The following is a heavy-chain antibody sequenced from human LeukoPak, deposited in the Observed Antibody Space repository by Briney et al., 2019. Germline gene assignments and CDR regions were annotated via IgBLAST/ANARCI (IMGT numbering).Heavy chain of an antibody. CDR2: ISSNGGST. Sequence: PGGSLRLSCAASGFTFSSYAMHWVRQAPGKGLEYVSAISSNGGSTYYANSVKGRFTISRDNSKNTLYLQMGSLRAEDMAVYYCARLSGGRYLDCSGGSCRPMLDYWGQGTLVTVSS. CDR1: GFTFSSYA. CDR3: ARLSGGRYLDCSGGSCRPMLDY. V-gene: IGHV3-64*01. D-gene: IGHD2-15*01. J-gene: IGHJ4*02.